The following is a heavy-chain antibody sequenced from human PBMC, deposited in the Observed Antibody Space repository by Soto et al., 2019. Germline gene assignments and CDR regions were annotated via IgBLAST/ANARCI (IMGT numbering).Heavy chain of an antibody. CDR3: AHRLYDLYYYGSGSPFDP. J-gene: IGHJ5*02. D-gene: IGHD3-10*01. CDR2: IYWDDDK. CDR1: GFSLSTSGVG. Sequence: QITLKESGPTLVKPTQTLTLTCTFSGFSLSTSGVGVGWIRQHPGKALEWLALIYWDDDKRYSPSLKSRLTITKDTSKNQVVLTMTNMDPVDTATYYCAHRLYDLYYYGSGSPFDPWGQGTLVTVSS. V-gene: IGHV2-5*02.